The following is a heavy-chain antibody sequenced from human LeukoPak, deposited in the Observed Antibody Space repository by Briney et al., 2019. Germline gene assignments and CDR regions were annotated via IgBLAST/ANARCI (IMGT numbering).Heavy chain of an antibody. CDR1: GFTFSSYW. D-gene: IGHD4-17*01. CDR3: ARDTDTVTTILDY. CDR2: INSDGSST. Sequence: QSGGSLRLSCAASGFTFSSYWMHWVRQAPGKGLVWFSRINSDGSSTSYADSVKGRFTISRDNAKNTLYLQMNSLRAEDTAVYYCARDTDTVTTILDYWGQGTLVTVSS. V-gene: IGHV3-74*01. J-gene: IGHJ4*02.